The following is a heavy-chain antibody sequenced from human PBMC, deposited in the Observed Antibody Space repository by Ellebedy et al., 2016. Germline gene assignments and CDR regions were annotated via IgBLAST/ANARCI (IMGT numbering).Heavy chain of an antibody. J-gene: IGHJ4*02. V-gene: IGHV3-23*01. Sequence: GESLKISXAASGFTFSSYAMSWVRQAPGKGLEWVSAISGSGGSTYYADSVKGRFTISRDNSKNTLYLQMNSLRAEDTAVYYCAKGVQITMVRGVNFDYWGQGTLVTVSS. CDR2: ISGSGGST. CDR3: AKGVQITMVRGVNFDY. CDR1: GFTFSSYA. D-gene: IGHD3-10*01.